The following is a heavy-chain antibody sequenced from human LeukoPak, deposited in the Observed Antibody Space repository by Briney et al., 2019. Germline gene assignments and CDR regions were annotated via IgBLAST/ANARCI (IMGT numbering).Heavy chain of an antibody. D-gene: IGHD6-19*01. J-gene: IGHJ4*02. CDR1: GFTFDDYA. CDR3: AKDISAVAGSFDY. Sequence: GRSLRLSCAASGFTFDDYAMRWVRQAPGKGLEWVSGISWNSGSIGYADSVKGRFTISRDNAKNSLYLQMNSLRAEDTALYYCAKDISAVAGSFDYWGQGTLVTVSS. V-gene: IGHV3-9*01. CDR2: ISWNSGSI.